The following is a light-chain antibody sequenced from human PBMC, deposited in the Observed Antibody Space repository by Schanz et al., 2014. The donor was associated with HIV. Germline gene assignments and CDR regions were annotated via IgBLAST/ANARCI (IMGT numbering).Light chain of an antibody. CDR1: SSDVGADNS. V-gene: IGLV2-14*03. Sequence: QSALTQPASVSGSPGQSITISCNGTSSDVGADNSVSWYQQHPGRAPRLLVYDVTYRPSGVSNRFSGSKSGNTASLTISGLQPEDEADYYCNSYSHSNTDVFGSGTKLTVL. CDR2: DVT. CDR3: NSYSHSNTDV. J-gene: IGLJ1*01.